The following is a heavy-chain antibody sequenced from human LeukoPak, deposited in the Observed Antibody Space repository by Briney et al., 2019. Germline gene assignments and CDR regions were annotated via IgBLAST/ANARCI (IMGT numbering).Heavy chain of an antibody. Sequence: PGGSPRLSCATSGFTFGSHAMSWVRQAPGKGLEWVSSISAGGGGTSYADSVKGRITISRDNSKNTVYLQMNSLRAEDTAVYFCVKTFQYSSNWYDYWGQGTLVTVSS. J-gene: IGHJ5*01. CDR3: VKTFQYSSNWYDY. CDR1: GFTFGSHA. D-gene: IGHD6-6*01. V-gene: IGHV3-23*01. CDR2: ISAGGGGT.